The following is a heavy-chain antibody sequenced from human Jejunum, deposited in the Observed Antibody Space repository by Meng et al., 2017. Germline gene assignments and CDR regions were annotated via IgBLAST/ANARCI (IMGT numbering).Heavy chain of an antibody. D-gene: IGHD6-25*01. V-gene: IGHV3-74*01. CDR3: TRDTFGYHDY. CDR1: GFTFSSYA. Sequence: EVPLVESGGGLVQPGGSLRLSCTASGFTFSSYAMSWVRQAPGKGLMWVSRVNPYGTITNYADSVKGRFTISRDTAKNTLYLQMDSLVADDTAVYYCTRDTFGYHDYWGQGTLVTVSS. CDR2: VNPYGTIT. J-gene: IGHJ4*02.